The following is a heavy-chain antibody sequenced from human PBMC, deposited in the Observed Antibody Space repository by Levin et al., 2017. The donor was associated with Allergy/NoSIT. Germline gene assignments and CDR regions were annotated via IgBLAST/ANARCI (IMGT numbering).Heavy chain of an antibody. Sequence: PGGSLRLSCAASGFTFSASAMHWVRQASGKGLEWVGRIRSKANSYATAYAASVKGRFTISRDDSENTADLQMNSLKTEDTAVYYCTRGRGDWYFDLWGRGTLVTVSS. CDR1: GFTFSASA. D-gene: IGHD5-24*01. CDR3: TRGRGDWYFDL. J-gene: IGHJ2*01. V-gene: IGHV3-73*01. CDR2: IRSKANSYAT.